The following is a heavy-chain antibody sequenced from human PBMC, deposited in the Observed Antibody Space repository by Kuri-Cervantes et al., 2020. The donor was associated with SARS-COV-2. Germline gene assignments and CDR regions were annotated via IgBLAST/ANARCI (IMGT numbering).Heavy chain of an antibody. CDR1: GFTFSSYG. D-gene: IGHD2-21*01. CDR3: ARDTCGGDCYHGSLLDY. Sequence: GESLKISCAASGFTFSSYGMHWVRQAPGKGLEWVAVIWYDGSKKYYADSVKGRFTISRDNSKNTLYLQMNSLRAEDTAVYYCARDTCGGDCYHGSLLDYWGQGTLVTVSS. CDR2: IWYDGSKK. V-gene: IGHV3-33*01. J-gene: IGHJ4*02.